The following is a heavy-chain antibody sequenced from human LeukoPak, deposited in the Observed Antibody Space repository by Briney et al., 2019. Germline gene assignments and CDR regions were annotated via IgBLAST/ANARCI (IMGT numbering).Heavy chain of an antibody. V-gene: IGHV4-59*01. J-gene: IGHJ4*02. CDR3: ARITYGSGSPQDY. CDR1: GGSISSYY. Sequence: PSETLSLTCTVSGGSISSYYWSWIRQPPGKGLEWIGYIYYSGSTNYNPSLKSRVTISVDTSKNQFSLKLSSVTAADTAVYYCARITYGSGSPQDYWGQGTLVTVSS. CDR2: IYYSGST. D-gene: IGHD3-10*01.